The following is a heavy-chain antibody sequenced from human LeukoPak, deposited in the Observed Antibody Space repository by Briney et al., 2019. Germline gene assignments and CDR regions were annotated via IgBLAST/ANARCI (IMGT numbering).Heavy chain of an antibody. D-gene: IGHD1-26*01. V-gene: IGHV1-8*01. Sequence: ASVKVSCKTSGYTFPSYDINWVRQATGQGLEWMGWMNPNSGNTGYAQKFQGRVTITRNTSITTAYMELSSLRSEDTAVYFCARGPKWSGSYYYFDFWGQGTLVTVSS. CDR1: GYTFPSYD. CDR2: MNPNSGNT. J-gene: IGHJ4*02. CDR3: ARGPKWSGSYYYFDF.